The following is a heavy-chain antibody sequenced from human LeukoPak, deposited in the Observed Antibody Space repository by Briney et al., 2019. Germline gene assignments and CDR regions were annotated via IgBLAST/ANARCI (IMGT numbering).Heavy chain of an antibody. D-gene: IGHD1-26*01. CDR3: AREVGGSYPY. V-gene: IGHV1-69*13. Sequence: SVKVSCKASGYTFTSYGISWVRQAPGQGLERMGGIIPIFGTANYAQKFQGRVTITADESTSTAYMELSSLRSEDTAVYYCAREVGGSYPYWGQGTLVTVSS. CDR1: GYTFTSYG. CDR2: IIPIFGTA. J-gene: IGHJ4*02.